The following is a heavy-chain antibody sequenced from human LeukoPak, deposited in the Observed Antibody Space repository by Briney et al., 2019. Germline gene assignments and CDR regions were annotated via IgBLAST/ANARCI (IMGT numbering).Heavy chain of an antibody. CDR3: ARGRPHIWFGESRFDY. V-gene: IGHV4-34*01. CDR2: INHSGST. Sequence: SETLSLTCAVYGGSFSGYYWSWIRQPPGKGLEWIGEINHSGSTNYNPSLKSRDTISVDTSKNQFSLKLSSVTAADTAVYYCARGRPHIWFGESRFDYWGQGTLVTVSS. J-gene: IGHJ4*02. D-gene: IGHD3-10*01. CDR1: GGSFSGYY.